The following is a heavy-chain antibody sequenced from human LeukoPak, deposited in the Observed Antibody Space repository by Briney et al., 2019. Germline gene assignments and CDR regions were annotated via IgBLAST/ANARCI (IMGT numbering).Heavy chain of an antibody. Sequence: PGGSLRLSCAASGFIFSSYSINWVRQAPGKGLEWVSSISSSSSFIYYAGSVKGRFAISRDNVKDSVYLQMNSLGAEDTAVYYCVWFGELSSFDYWGQGTLVTVSS. D-gene: IGHD3-10*01. CDR1: GFIFSSYS. CDR2: ISSSSSFI. CDR3: VWFGELSSFDY. V-gene: IGHV3-21*01. J-gene: IGHJ4*02.